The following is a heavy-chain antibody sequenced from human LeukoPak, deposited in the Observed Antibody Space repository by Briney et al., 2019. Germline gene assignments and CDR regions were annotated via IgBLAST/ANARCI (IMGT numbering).Heavy chain of an antibody. J-gene: IGHJ3*02. D-gene: IGHD2-15*01. CDR1: GFTVSSNY. CDR2: IYSDGST. CDR3: ARGGVVVAAIDAFDI. Sequence: GGSLRLSCAASGFTVSSNYMSWVRQAPGKGLEWVSGIYSDGSTYYADSVKGRFTISRDISKNTLFLQLNSLRAEDTAVYYCARGGVVVAAIDAFDIWGQGTLVTVSS. V-gene: IGHV3-66*01.